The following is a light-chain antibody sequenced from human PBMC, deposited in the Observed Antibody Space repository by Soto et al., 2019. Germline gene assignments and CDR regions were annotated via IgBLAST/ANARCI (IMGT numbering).Light chain of an antibody. CDR1: SSDIGSYNY. J-gene: IGLJ3*02. CDR2: DVS. CDR3: CTYAGSYLWV. Sequence: QSVLTQPRSVSGSPGQSVTISCTGTSSDIGSYNYVSWYQQHPGKAPKLMIYDVSKRPSGVPDRFSGSKSSNTASLTISGLQTEDEADYYCCTYAGSYLWVFGGGTKVTVL. V-gene: IGLV2-11*01.